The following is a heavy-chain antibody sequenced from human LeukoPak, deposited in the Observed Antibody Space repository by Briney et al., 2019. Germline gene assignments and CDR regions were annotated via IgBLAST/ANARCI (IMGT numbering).Heavy chain of an antibody. D-gene: IGHD3-10*01. CDR1: GYSFTTYW. Sequence: GESLKISCKGAGYSFTTYWIGWVRLMPGKGLEWMGIIYPGDSYTRYSPSFQGPVPLSADKSISTAYLQWSSLKASDHAMYYCARRGGLYGSGSYRFDPWGQGTLVTVSS. CDR3: ARRGGLYGSGSYRFDP. J-gene: IGHJ5*02. CDR2: IYPGDSYT. V-gene: IGHV5-51*01.